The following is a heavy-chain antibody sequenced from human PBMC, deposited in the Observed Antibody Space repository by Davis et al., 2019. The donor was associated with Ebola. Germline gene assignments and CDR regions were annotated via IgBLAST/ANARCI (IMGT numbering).Heavy chain of an antibody. V-gene: IGHV3-30-3*01. Sequence: GGSLRLSCAASRFTFSSYAMHWVRQAPGKGLEWVAVISYDGSNKYYADSVKGRFTISRDNSKNTLYLQMNSLRAEDPAVDYCARVRSRSSSLRLDYYGMDVWGQGTTVTVSS. CDR1: RFTFSSYA. D-gene: IGHD6-6*01. CDR2: ISYDGSNK. CDR3: ARVRSRSSSLRLDYYGMDV. J-gene: IGHJ6*02.